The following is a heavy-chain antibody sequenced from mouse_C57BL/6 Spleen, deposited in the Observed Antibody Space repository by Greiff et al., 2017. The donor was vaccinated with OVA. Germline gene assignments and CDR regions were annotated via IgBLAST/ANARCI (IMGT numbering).Heavy chain of an antibody. CDR3: AREAYGYDDY. J-gene: IGHJ2*01. V-gene: IGHV5-6*01. CDR2: ISSGGSYT. CDR1: GFTFSSYG. D-gene: IGHD2-2*01. Sequence: EVQVVESGGDLVKPGGSLKLSCAASGFTFSSYGMSWVRQTPDKRLEWVATISSGGSYTYYPDSVKGRFTISRDNAKNTLYLQMSSLKSEDTAMYYCAREAYGYDDYWGQGTTLTVSS.